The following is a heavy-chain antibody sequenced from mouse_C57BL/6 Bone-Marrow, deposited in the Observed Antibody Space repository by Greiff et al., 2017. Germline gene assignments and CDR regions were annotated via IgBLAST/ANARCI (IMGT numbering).Heavy chain of an antibody. V-gene: IGHV14-2*01. CDR1: GFNIKDYY. CDR3: ARYGYYSWFDY. J-gene: IGHJ3*01. Sequence: VQLQQSGAELVKPGASVKLSCTASGFNIKDYYMPWVKQRTEQGLEWIGRLDPEDGATKYAPNFQGKATITADTSSTTAYLQLSSLTSDDTADYYSARYGYYSWFDYWGQGTLVTVSA. CDR2: LDPEDGAT. D-gene: IGHD2-3*01.